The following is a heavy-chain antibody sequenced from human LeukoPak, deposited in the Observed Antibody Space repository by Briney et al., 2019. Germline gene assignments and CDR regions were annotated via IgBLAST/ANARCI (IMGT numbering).Heavy chain of an antibody. D-gene: IGHD3-10*02. CDR3: AELGITMIGGV. CDR2: ISSSGSTI. V-gene: IGHV3-48*03. Sequence: GGSLRLSCAASGFNFGSYEMNWVRQAPGKGLEWVSYISSSGSTIYYADSVKGRFTISRDNAKNSLYLQMNSLRAEDTAVYYCAELGITMIGGVWGKGTTVTISS. CDR1: GFNFGSYE. J-gene: IGHJ6*04.